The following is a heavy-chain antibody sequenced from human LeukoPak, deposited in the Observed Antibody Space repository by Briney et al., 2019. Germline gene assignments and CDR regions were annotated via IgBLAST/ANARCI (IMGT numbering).Heavy chain of an antibody. D-gene: IGHD2-15*01. Sequence: ASVKVSCKASGYTFTSYGISWVRQAPGQGLEWMGWISGYNGNTNYAQNLQGRVTMTTDTSTSTVYMELRSLRSDDTAVYYCARSGYCSGGSCSNFDYWGQGTLVTVSS. CDR1: GYTFTSYG. J-gene: IGHJ4*02. V-gene: IGHV1-18*01. CDR2: ISGYNGNT. CDR3: ARSGYCSGGSCSNFDY.